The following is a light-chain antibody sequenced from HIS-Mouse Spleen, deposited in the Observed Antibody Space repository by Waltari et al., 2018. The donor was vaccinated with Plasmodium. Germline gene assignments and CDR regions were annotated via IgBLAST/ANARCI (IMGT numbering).Light chain of an antibody. CDR1: QGISNY. Sequence: DIQINQSPSSLSASVADRVTVTCRASQGISNYLAWYQQKPGKVPKLLIYAASTLQSGVPSRFSGSGSGTDFTLTISSLQPEDVATYYCQKYNSAPWTFGQGTKVEIK. CDR2: AAS. CDR3: QKYNSAPWT. V-gene: IGKV1-27*01. J-gene: IGKJ1*01.